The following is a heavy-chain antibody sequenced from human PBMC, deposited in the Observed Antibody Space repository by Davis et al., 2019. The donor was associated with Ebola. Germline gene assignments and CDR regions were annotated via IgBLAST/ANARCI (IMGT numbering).Heavy chain of an antibody. J-gene: IGHJ5*02. D-gene: IGHD3-16*01. CDR3: ARAGGLKSEYWFDP. V-gene: IGHV4-4*02. CDR2: IYHSGST. CDR1: GGSISSSNW. Sequence: PSETLSLTCAVSGGSISSSNWWSWVRQPPGKGLEWIGEIYHSGSTNYNPSLKSRVTISVDTSKNQFSLKLSSVTAADTAVYYCARAGGLKSEYWFDPWGQGTLVTVSS.